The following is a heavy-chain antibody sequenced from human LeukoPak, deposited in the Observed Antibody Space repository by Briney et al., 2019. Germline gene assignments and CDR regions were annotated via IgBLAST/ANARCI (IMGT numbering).Heavy chain of an antibody. CDR3: TADLPERGVGELDY. V-gene: IGHV3-15*01. J-gene: IGHJ4*02. CDR1: GFTFSNAW. CDR2: IKSKTDGGTT. Sequence: SGGSLRLSCAASGFTFSNAWMSWVRQAPGKGLEWVGRIKSKTDGGTTDYAAPVKGRFTIARDDSENTLYLQMNSLRTDDTAVYYCTADLPERGVGELDYWGQGTLVTVSS. D-gene: IGHD3-16*01.